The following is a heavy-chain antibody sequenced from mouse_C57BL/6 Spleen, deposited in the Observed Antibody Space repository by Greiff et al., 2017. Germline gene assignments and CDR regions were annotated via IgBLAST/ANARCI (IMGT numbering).Heavy chain of an antibody. CDR2: ISDGGSYT. CDR1: GFTFSSYA. CDR3: ARGRGLLRYYFDY. D-gene: IGHD1-1*01. Sequence: EVHLVESGGGLVKPGGSLKLSCAASGFTFSSYAMSWVRQTPEKRLEWVATISDGGSYTYYPDNVKGRFTISRDNAKNNLYLQMSHLKSEDTAMYACARGRGLLRYYFDYWGQGTTLTVSS. J-gene: IGHJ2*01. V-gene: IGHV5-4*01.